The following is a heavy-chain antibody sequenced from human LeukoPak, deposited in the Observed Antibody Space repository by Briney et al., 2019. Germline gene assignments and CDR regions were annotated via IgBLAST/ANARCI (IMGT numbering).Heavy chain of an antibody. J-gene: IGHJ4*02. CDR1: GGSITSYY. CDR3: ARVYTSGYFTGDY. V-gene: IGHV4-59*08. Sequence: SETLSLTCTVSGGSITSYYWSWIRQPPGKGLECIGYIYSSGTTNYNPSLKGRVTMSVDTSKNQFSLKLGSVTAADTAVYYCARVYTSGYFTGDYWGQGSLVTVSS. CDR2: IYSSGTT. D-gene: IGHD6-19*01.